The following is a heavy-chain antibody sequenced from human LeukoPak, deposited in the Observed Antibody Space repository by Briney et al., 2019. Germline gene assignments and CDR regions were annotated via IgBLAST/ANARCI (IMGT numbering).Heavy chain of an antibody. D-gene: IGHD1-26*01. CDR1: GFSFSTYG. V-gene: IGHV3-30*18. J-gene: IGHJ4*02. CDR3: AKGSGNYEYFDH. Sequence: GGSLRLSCAASGFSFSTYGMYWVRQSPGKGLEWVAAISNDGSNKNYADSVEGRFTISRDNSKNTLYLQVNSLRVEDTAVYYCAKGSGNYEYFDHWGQGTLVTVS. CDR2: ISNDGSNK.